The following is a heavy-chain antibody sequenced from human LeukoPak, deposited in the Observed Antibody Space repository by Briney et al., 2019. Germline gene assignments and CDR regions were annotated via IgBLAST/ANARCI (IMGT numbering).Heavy chain of an antibody. Sequence: PGGSLRLSCAASGFTFSDHSMTWVRQAPGKGLEWVANINLDGSERFYVDFVKGRFTISRDNADNSMYLQMNSLRAEDTAVYYCGRVIAGAIDYWGQGTLVTVSS. CDR3: GRVIAGAIDY. V-gene: IGHV3-7*01. D-gene: IGHD6-13*01. CDR2: INLDGSER. CDR1: GFTFSDHS. J-gene: IGHJ4*02.